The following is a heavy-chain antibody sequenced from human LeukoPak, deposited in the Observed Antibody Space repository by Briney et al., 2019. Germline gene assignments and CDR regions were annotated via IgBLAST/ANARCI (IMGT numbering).Heavy chain of an antibody. CDR2: IKSDGKT. Sequence: QPGGSLRLSCAASGFTFSSYWMHWVRQAPGKGLVWVSRIKSDGKTNYADSVKGRFTISRDNAKNTVSLQMNSLRAEDTGVYYCARAPSEIGGYYPEYFRHWGQGTLVTVSP. V-gene: IGHV3-74*01. J-gene: IGHJ1*01. CDR3: ARAPSEIGGYYPEYFRH. D-gene: IGHD3-22*01. CDR1: GFTFSSYW.